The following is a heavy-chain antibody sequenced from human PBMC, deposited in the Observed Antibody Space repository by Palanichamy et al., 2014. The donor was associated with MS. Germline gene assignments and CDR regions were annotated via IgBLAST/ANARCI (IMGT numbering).Heavy chain of an antibody. V-gene: IGHV4-30-4*08. D-gene: IGHD3-9*01. CDR3: ARVLLYDILTGYDLYYFDY. J-gene: IGHJ4*02. CDR2: IYYSGST. Sequence: QVQLQESGPGLVKPSQTLSLTCTVSGGSISSGDYYWSWIRQPPGKGLEWIGYIYYSGSTYYNPSLKSRVTISVDTSKNQFSLKLSSVTAADTAVYYCARVLLYDILTGYDLYYFDYWGQGTLVTVSS. CDR1: GGSISSGDYY.